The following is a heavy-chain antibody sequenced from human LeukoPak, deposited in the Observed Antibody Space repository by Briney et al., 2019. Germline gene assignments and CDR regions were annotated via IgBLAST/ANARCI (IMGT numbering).Heavy chain of an antibody. CDR2: FGTDGNT. D-gene: IGHD3-22*01. CDR3: AREKLSFFDSSGYFDH. CDR1: GFTFSGYA. V-gene: IGHV3-69-1*02. Sequence: GGSLRLSCEASGFTFSGYAVSWVRQAPGKGLEWVSGFGTDGNTHYADSVRGRFTISRDNAKNSLFLQMSRLRAEDTAVYYCAREKLSFFDSSGYFDHWGQGTLVTVSS. J-gene: IGHJ4*02.